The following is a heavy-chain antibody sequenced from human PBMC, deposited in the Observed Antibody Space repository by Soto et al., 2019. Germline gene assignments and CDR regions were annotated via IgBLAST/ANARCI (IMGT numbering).Heavy chain of an antibody. CDR1: GYRFSSYW. CDR3: ATLFATKSIPDVFDI. CDR2: IDPSDSYT. D-gene: IGHD1-1*01. J-gene: IGHJ3*02. V-gene: IGHV5-10-1*01. Sequence: GESLKISCKGSGYRFSSYWINWVRQVPGKGPEWMGRIDPSDSYTSYNPSFQGHVIISVDKSISTAYLQWSSLKASDTAMYYCATLFATKSIPDVFDIWGQGTMVTVSS.